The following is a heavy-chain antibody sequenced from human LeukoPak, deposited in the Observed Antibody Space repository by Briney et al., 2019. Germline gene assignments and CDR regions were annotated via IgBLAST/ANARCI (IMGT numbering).Heavy chain of an antibody. CDR3: ARRYCSDDICYYFLDY. D-gene: IGHD2-15*01. CDR1: GYSFTNYW. CDR2: IYPGDSDT. J-gene: IGHJ4*02. Sequence: GESLKISCKGSGYSFTNYWIGWVRQMPGKGLEWMGIIYPGDSDTRYSPSFQGQVTISADKSNSTAYLQWSSLKASDTAIYYCARRYCSDDICYYFLDYWGQGTLVTVSS. V-gene: IGHV5-51*01.